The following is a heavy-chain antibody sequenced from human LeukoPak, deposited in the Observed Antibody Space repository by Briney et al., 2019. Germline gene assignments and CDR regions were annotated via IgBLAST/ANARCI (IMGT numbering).Heavy chain of an antibody. CDR1: GFTFSNYA. CDR2: ISYDGSDK. V-gene: IGHV3-30-3*01. CDR3: ARAYCGSSSCRIGASDI. Sequence: TGGSPRLSCAASGFTFSNYALHWVRQAPGKGLEWVSVISYDGSDKYYADSVKGRFTISRDNSKDTLYLQMNSLRAEDTADYYCARAYCGSSSCRIGASDIWGQGTMVTVSS. J-gene: IGHJ3*02. D-gene: IGHD2-2*01.